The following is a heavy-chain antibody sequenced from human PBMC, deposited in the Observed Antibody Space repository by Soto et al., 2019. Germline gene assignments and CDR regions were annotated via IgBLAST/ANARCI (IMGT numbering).Heavy chain of an antibody. Sequence: GGSLRLSCAASGFTFSSYWMHWVRQAPGKGLVWVSRINGDGSSTSYADSVKGRFTISRDNAKNTLYLQMNSLRAEDTAVYYCARDSDPIDSSSWYLYYYYYGMDAWGQGTTVTVSS. CDR3: ARDSDPIDSSSWYLYYYYYGMDA. J-gene: IGHJ6*02. D-gene: IGHD6-13*01. CDR2: INGDGSST. V-gene: IGHV3-74*01. CDR1: GFTFSSYW.